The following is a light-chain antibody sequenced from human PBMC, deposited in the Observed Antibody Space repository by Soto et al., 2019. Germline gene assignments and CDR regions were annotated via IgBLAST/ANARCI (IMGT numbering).Light chain of an antibody. CDR1: QSVSSN. CDR3: QQYNNWPST. Sequence: EIMMTQSPATLSVSPGERATLSCRASQSVSSNLVWYQQKPGQAPRLLIYDASTRATGIPARFSGSGSGTEVTLTISSLQSEDFAVYYCQQYNNWPSTFGQGTKLEIK. J-gene: IGKJ2*01. V-gene: IGKV3-15*01. CDR2: DAS.